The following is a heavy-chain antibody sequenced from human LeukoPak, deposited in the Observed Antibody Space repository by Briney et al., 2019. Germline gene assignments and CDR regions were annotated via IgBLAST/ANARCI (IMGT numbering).Heavy chain of an antibody. CDR2: ISSSSSYI. CDR3: ARDLVTPLDYYYMDV. V-gene: IGHV3-21*01. D-gene: IGHD2-8*02. CDR1: GFTVSSNY. J-gene: IGHJ6*03. Sequence: PGGSLRLSCAASGFTVSSNYMSWVRQAPGKGLEWVSSISSSSSYIYYADSVKGRFTISRDNAKNSLYLQMNSLRAEDTAVYYCARDLVTPLDYYYMDVWGKGTTVTVSS.